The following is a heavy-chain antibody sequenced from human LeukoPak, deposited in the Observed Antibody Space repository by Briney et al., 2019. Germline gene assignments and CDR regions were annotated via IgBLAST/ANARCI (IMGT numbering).Heavy chain of an antibody. V-gene: IGHV4-30-4*01. J-gene: IGHJ3*02. CDR1: GGSISSGDYY. CDR3: ARGIPLGSDCSSTSCHAFDI. CDR2: IYYSGST. D-gene: IGHD2-2*01. Sequence: PSQTLSLTCTVSGGSISSGDYYWSWIRQPPGKGLEWIGNIYYSGSTYYNPSLKSRVTISVDTSKNQFSLKLSSVTAADTAVYYCARGIPLGSDCSSTSCHAFDIWGQGTMVTVSS.